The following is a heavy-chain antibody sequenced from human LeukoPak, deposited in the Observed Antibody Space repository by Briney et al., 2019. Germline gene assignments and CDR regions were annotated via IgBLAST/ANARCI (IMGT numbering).Heavy chain of an antibody. CDR3: AKDRDGFELFDY. J-gene: IGHJ4*02. Sequence: GGSLRLSCAASGFIFSSYAMSWVRQAPEKGLEWVSAISGSGGSTYYADSVKGRFTISRDNSKNTLYLQMNSLRAEDTAVYYRAKDRDGFELFDYWGQGTLVTVSS. CDR2: ISGSGGST. V-gene: IGHV3-23*01. D-gene: IGHD5-24*01. CDR1: GFIFSSYA.